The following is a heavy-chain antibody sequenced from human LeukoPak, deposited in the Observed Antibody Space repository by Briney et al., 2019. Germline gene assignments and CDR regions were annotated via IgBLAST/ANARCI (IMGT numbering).Heavy chain of an antibody. CDR2: IYYSGST. D-gene: IGHD5-24*01. J-gene: IGHJ6*03. CDR1: GGSISSYY. Sequence: NPSETLSLTCTVSGGSISSYYWGWIRQPPGKGLEWIGYIYYSGSTNYNPSLKSRVTISVDTSKNQFSLKLSSVTAADTAVYYCARQRDGYNYRNLGYYYYMDVWGKGTTVTIS. CDR3: ARQRDGYNYRNLGYYYYMDV. V-gene: IGHV4-59*01.